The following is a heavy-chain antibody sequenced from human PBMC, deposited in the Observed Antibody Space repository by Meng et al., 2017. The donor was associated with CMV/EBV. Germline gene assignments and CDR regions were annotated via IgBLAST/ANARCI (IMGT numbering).Heavy chain of an antibody. CDR2: ISGSGGST. CDR3: AKAGITIFGVGKHNWFDP. V-gene: IGHV3-23*01. Sequence: GGSLRLSCAASGFTFSGYAMSWVRQAPGKGLEWVSAISGSGGSTYYADSVKGRFTISRDNSRNTLYLQMNSLRAEDTAVYYCAKAGITIFGVGKHNWFDPWGQGTLVTVSS. J-gene: IGHJ5*02. D-gene: IGHD3-3*01. CDR1: GFTFSGYA.